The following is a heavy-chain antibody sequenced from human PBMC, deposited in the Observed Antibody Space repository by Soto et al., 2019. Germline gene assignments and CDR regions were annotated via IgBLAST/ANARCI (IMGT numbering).Heavy chain of an antibody. CDR2: IIPIFGTA. D-gene: IGHD6-13*01. V-gene: IGHV1-69*01. Sequence: QVQLVQSGAEVKKPGSSVKVSCKASGGTFSSYAISWVRQAPGQGLEWMGGIIPIFGTANYAQKFQGRVTITADESTSTAYMELCSLRSEDTAVYYCARSTYSSSWARDYYYYYGMDVWCQGTTVTVSS. CDR3: ARSTYSSSWARDYYYYYGMDV. CDR1: GGTFSSYA. J-gene: IGHJ6*02.